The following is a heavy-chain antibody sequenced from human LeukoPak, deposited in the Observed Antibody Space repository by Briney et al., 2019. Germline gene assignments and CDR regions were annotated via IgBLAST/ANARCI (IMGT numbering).Heavy chain of an antibody. D-gene: IGHD1-1*01. Sequence: SVKVSCKASGGTFSTYTINWVRQAPGQGLEWMGGIIPISGTANYAQKFQGRVTITADESTSTAYMELSSLRSEDTAMYYCARDLDTTAITYFDYWGQGTLVTVSS. CDR2: IIPISGTA. CDR1: GGTFSTYT. V-gene: IGHV1-69*13. CDR3: ARDLDTTAITYFDY. J-gene: IGHJ4*02.